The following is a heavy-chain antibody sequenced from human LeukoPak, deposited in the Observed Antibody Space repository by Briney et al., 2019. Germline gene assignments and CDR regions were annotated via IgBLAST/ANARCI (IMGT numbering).Heavy chain of an antibody. CDR1: GFTFSSYA. D-gene: IGHD5-18*01. CDR2: ISSNGGRT. J-gene: IGHJ4*02. Sequence: PGGSLRLSCSASGFTFSSYAMHWVRQAPGKGLEYVSGISSNGGRTDYADSVKGRFTISRDNSKNTLYLQMSSLRAEDTAMYYCARLVWDTTMADGDIDSWGQGTLLIVSS. V-gene: IGHV3-64D*09. CDR3: ARLVWDTTMADGDIDS.